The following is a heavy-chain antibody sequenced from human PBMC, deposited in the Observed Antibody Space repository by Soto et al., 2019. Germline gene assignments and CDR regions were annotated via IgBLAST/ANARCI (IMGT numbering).Heavy chain of an antibody. CDR3: ATASSSGSSGQLDY. V-gene: IGHV4-59*01. D-gene: IGHD3-22*01. CDR1: GGSISSFY. CDR2: VYDSGST. Sequence: SETLSLTCTVSGGSISSFYWSWIRQPPGKGLEWIGYVYDSGSTDYNPSLLSRVTISIDTSKNQFSLRLTSVTAADTAVYYCATASSSGSSGQLDYWGQGTLVTVS. J-gene: IGHJ4*02.